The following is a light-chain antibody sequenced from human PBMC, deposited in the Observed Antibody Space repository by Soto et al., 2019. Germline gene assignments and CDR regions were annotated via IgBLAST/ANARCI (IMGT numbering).Light chain of an antibody. V-gene: IGKV1-33*01. CDR2: DAS. CDR3: QQSYSTLST. Sequence: DIQMTQSPSSLSASVGDRVTITCQASQDISNYLNWYQQKPGKAPKLLIYDASNLETGVPSRFSGSGSGTDFTFTISSLQPEDIATYYCQQSYSTLSTFGQGTKVEIK. J-gene: IGKJ1*01. CDR1: QDISNY.